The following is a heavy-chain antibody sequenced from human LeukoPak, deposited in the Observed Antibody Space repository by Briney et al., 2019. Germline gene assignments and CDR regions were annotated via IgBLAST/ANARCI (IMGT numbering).Heavy chain of an antibody. V-gene: IGHV3-7*01. J-gene: IGHJ3*02. CDR2: IKQDGGEK. CDR1: GFTFSIYW. D-gene: IGHD1-26*01. CDR3: ARDGSVGPSLFAFDI. Sequence: GGSLRLSCAASGFTFSIYWMSWVRQAPGKGLEWVANIKQDGGEKYYVDSVKGRFTISRDNAKNSLYLQMNSLRAEDTAVYYCARDGSVGPSLFAFDIWGQGTMVTVSS.